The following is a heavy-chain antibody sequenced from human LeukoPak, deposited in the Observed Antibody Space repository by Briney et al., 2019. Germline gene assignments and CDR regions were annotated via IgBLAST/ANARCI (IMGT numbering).Heavy chain of an antibody. D-gene: IGHD2-2*01. CDR3: AKDRFCSSTNCPYDQ. CDR1: GFTSSDYT. V-gene: IGHV3-23*01. Sequence: GGSLRLSCAASGFTSSDYTMNWVRQAPGKGLEWVSGISVSDDSTYYADSVKGRFTMSRDNSNNMLYLQMNCLRAEDTAVYYCAKDRFCSSTNCPYDQWGQGTLVTVSS. J-gene: IGHJ5*02. CDR2: ISVSDDST.